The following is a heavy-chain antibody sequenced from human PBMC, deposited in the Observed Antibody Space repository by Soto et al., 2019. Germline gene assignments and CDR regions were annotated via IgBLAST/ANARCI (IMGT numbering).Heavy chain of an antibody. Sequence: GGSLRLSCGGSGFAFSSYGMYWVRQAPGKGLEWVAVVSYDGSNECYADCVKGRFTISRDNSKNTLYLQMHSLRAEDTAVYYCAKYKSIAVPGRSNYYYYNMDVWGQGTTVTVSS. J-gene: IGHJ6*01. D-gene: IGHD6-19*01. CDR2: VSYDGSNE. V-gene: IGHV3-30*18. CDR1: GFAFSSYG. CDR3: AKYKSIAVPGRSNYYYYNMDV.